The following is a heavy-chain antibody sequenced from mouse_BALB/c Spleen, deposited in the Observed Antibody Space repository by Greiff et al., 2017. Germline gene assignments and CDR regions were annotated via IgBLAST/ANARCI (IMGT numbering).Heavy chain of an antibody. D-gene: IGHD4-1*02. J-gene: IGHJ4*01. CDR2: ISSGSSTI. V-gene: IGHV5-17*02. CDR3: ARRGATGLYAMDY. Sequence: EVQGVESGGGLVQPGGSRKLSCAASGFTFSSFGMHWVRQAPEKGLEWVAYISSGSSTIYYADTVKGRFTISRDNPKNTLFLQMTSLRSEDTAMYYCARRGATGLYAMDYWGQGTSVTVSS. CDR1: GFTFSSFG.